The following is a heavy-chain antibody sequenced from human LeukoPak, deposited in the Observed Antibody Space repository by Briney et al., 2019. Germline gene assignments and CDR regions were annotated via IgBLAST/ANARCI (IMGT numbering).Heavy chain of an antibody. CDR2: VNRDGSET. Sequence: GGSLRLSCAASGFTYSSYSMNWVRQAPGKGLEWVANVNRDGSETYYLDSVKGRFTISKDNAKNSLYLQMNSLRAEDTALYHCARNNGMDVWGQGTTVIVSS. J-gene: IGHJ6*02. V-gene: IGHV3-7*03. CDR3: ARNNGMDV. CDR1: GFTYSSYS.